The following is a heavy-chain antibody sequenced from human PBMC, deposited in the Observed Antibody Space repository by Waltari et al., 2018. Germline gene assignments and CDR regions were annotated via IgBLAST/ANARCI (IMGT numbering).Heavy chain of an antibody. V-gene: IGHV3-48*01. CDR3: ARKVRLGRGWFDP. J-gene: IGHJ5*02. Sequence: EVQLVESGGGLVQPGGSLRLSCAASGFTCSSYSMNWVRQSPGKGLVWVSYISSSSITIYYADSVKGRFTISRDNAKNSLYLQMNSLRAEDTAVYYCARKVRLGRGWFDPWGQGTLVTVSS. CDR2: ISSSSITI. D-gene: IGHD3-10*01. CDR1: GFTCSSYS.